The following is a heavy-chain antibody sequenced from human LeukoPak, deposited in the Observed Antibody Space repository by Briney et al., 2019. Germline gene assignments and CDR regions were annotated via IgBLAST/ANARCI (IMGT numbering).Heavy chain of an antibody. Sequence: GGSLRLSCAASGFTFSTFSMSWVRQAPGKGLEWVSAISGSGGSTYYADSVKGRFTISRDNSKNTLYLQMNSLRAEDTAVYYCAKVAAAGRNYFDYWGQGTLVTVSS. CDR1: GFTFSTFS. V-gene: IGHV3-23*01. D-gene: IGHD6-13*01. J-gene: IGHJ4*02. CDR3: AKVAAAGRNYFDY. CDR2: ISGSGGST.